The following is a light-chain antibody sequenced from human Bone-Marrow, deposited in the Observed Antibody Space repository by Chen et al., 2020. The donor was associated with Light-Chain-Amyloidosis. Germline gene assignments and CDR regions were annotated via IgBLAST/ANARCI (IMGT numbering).Light chain of an antibody. Sequence: SYELTQPPSVSVSPGQTARTTCPGDELPTKYAYWYQQKPGQAPVLVIHRDTERPSGISARFSGSSSGTTATLTISGVQAEDEADYHCQSADSSGTYEVIFGGGTKLTVL. J-gene: IGLJ2*01. CDR3: QSADSSGTYEVI. CDR2: RDT. CDR1: ELPTKY. V-gene: IGLV3-25*03.